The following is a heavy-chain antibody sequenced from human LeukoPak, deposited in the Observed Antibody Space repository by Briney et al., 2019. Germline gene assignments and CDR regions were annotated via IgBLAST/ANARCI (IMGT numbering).Heavy chain of an antibody. V-gene: IGHV3-74*01. D-gene: IGHD6-25*01. CDR3: ARGPPWYFDL. Sequence: GGSLRLSCAASGFTFSSYWVHWIRHAPGKGLVWVSRIKRDGSSTAYADSVKGRFTISRDNAKNTLYLQMNSLTAEDTAVYYCARGPPWYFDLWGRGTLVTVSS. CDR1: GFTFSSYW. J-gene: IGHJ2*01. CDR2: IKRDGSST.